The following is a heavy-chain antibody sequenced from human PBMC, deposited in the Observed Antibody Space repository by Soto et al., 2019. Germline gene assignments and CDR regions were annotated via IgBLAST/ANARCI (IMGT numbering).Heavy chain of an antibody. D-gene: IGHD2-2*01. V-gene: IGHV1-69*01. CDR3: ARAVVPAASYYYYGMDV. J-gene: IGHJ6*02. Sequence: QVQLVQSGAEVKKPGSSVKVSCKASGGTFSSYAISWVRQAPGQGLDWRGGIIPIFGTANYAQKFQGRVTITADESTSTAYMELSSLRSEDTAVYYCARAVVPAASYYYYGMDVWGQGTTVTVSS. CDR2: IIPIFGTA. CDR1: GGTFSSYA.